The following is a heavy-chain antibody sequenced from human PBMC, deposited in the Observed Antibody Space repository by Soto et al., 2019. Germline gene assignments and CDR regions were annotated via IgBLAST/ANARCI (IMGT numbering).Heavy chain of an antibody. CDR1: GVSISSSY. CDR3: ARGGNRYSNTASGVGGFDF. CDR2: IYYTGTT. J-gene: IGHJ4*02. Sequence: SETLSLTCTVSGVSISSSYWSWIRQSPGTGLEWIGYIYYTGTTNYNPSLKRRVTISLDTAKNQFSLNVNSLTTADTAVYFCARGGNRYSNTASGVGGFDFWGQGTLVTVSS. V-gene: IGHV4-59*01. D-gene: IGHD5-12*01.